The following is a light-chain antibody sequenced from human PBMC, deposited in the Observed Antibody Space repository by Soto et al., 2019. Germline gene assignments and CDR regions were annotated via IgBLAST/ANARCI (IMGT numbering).Light chain of an antibody. Sequence: DIQMTQSPSSLSASVGDRVTITCRASQSISSYLNWYQQKPGKAPNLLIYAASTLQGGIPSRFSGSASGTDFTLTISSLQPEDFATYYCQQSFSTPYTFGQGTKLELK. V-gene: IGKV1-39*01. CDR2: AAS. CDR3: QQSFSTPYT. J-gene: IGKJ2*01. CDR1: QSISSY.